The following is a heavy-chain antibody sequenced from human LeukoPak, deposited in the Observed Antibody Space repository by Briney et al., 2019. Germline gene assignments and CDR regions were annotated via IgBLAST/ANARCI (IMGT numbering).Heavy chain of an antibody. D-gene: IGHD3-22*01. V-gene: IGHV3-23*01. CDR3: AKAGSITMIVVDSPDAFDI. CDR1: GFTFSSYG. J-gene: IGHJ3*02. CDR2: ISGSGGST. Sequence: GGTLRLSCAASGFTFSSYGMSWVRQAPGKGLEWVSAISGSGGSTYYADSVKGRFTISRDNSKNTLYLQMNSLRAEDTAVYYCAKAGSITMIVVDSPDAFDIWGQGTMVTVSS.